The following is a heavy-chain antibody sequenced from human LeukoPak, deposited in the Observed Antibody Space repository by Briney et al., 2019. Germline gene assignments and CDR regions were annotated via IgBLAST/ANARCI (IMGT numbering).Heavy chain of an antibody. V-gene: IGHV1-69*05. CDR2: IIPIFGTA. D-gene: IGHD3-22*01. Sequence: GASVKVSCKASGGTFSSYAISWVRQAPGQGLEWMGRIIPIFGTANYAQKFQGRVTITTGESTSTAYMELSSLRSEDTAVYYCARARYNYDSSGYYFRRYYFDYWGQGTLVTVSS. CDR3: ARARYNYDSSGYYFRRYYFDY. J-gene: IGHJ4*02. CDR1: GGTFSSYA.